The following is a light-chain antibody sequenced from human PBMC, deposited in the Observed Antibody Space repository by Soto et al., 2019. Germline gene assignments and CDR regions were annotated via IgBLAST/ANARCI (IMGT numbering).Light chain of an antibody. J-gene: IGKJ1*01. CDR3: MKTRQPPPT. CDR2: EVS. V-gene: IGKV2D-29*01. CDR1: QSLFQTDGKTY. Sequence: DIVMTQTPLSLSVTPGQPASISCKASQSLFQTDGKTYLYWYLQKPVQPPQPLIYEVSHRFTGVPLRFSGSGSGTDFTLKISRVEAEDVGVYYFMKTRQPPPTFGQGTKVDIK.